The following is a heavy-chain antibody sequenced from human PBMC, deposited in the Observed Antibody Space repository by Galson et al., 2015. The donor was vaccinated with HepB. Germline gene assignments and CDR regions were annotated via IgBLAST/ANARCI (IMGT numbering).Heavy chain of an antibody. CDR1: GYNFTNYW. Sequence: QSGAEVKKPGESLKISCKGSGYNFTNYWIGWVCQMPGKGLEWMGIIYPDDSDIRYSPSFQGQVTISADKSISTAYLQWSSLEASDTAMYYCARLFEDVTLTPVAVLLDVWGQGTTVTVSS. D-gene: IGHD2-2*02. V-gene: IGHV5-51*03. J-gene: IGHJ6*02. CDR2: IYPDDSDI. CDR3: ARLFEDVTLTPVAVLLDV.